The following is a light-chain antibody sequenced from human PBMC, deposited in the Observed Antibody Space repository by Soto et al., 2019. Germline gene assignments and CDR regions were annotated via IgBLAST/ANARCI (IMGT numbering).Light chain of an antibody. J-gene: IGLJ1*01. Sequence: QSVLTQPASVSGSPGQSITISCTGTSSDVGGYKYVSWYQLHPGKAPKLMIYEVSNRPSGISNHFSASKSGNTASLTISGHQAEDEADDYCFSYTSRTADVFGTGTKLTVL. CDR2: EVS. V-gene: IGLV2-14*01. CDR1: SSDVGGYKY. CDR3: FSYTSRTADV.